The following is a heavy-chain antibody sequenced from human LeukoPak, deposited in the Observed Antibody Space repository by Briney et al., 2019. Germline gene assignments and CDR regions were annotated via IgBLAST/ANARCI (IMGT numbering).Heavy chain of an antibody. D-gene: IGHD6-19*01. CDR3: AKDINLAVAGTDFDY. CDR1: GFTLSSYA. V-gene: IGHV3-23*01. J-gene: IGHJ4*02. Sequence: GGSLRLSCAASGFTLSSYAMSWVRQAPGKGLEWVSAISGSGGSTYYADSVKGRFTISRDNSKNTLYLQMNSLRAEDTAVYYCAKDINLAVAGTDFDYWGQGTLVTVSS. CDR2: ISGSGGST.